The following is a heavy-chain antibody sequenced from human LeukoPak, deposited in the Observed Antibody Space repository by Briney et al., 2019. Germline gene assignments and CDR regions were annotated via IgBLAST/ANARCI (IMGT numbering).Heavy chain of an antibody. D-gene: IGHD3-10*01. J-gene: IGHJ4*01. CDR3: ASRVYGLGSFNY. Sequence: PSETLSLTCTVSGDSISSTSYYWYWIRQPPGKGLEWIGSIYNSGTTYYNPSLKSRVTISVDTSKNQFSLKVSSVTAADTAVYYRASRVYGLGSFNYWGQGTLVTVSS. CDR2: IYNSGTT. V-gene: IGHV4-39*01. CDR1: GDSISSTSYY.